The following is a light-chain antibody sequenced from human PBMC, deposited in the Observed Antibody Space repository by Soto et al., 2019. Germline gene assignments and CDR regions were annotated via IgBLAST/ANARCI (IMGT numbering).Light chain of an antibody. J-gene: IGLJ1*01. CDR1: SSNIGAGYD. V-gene: IGLV1-40*01. Sequence: QSALTQPPSVSGAPGQRVTISCTGSSSNIGAGYDVHWYQQLPGTAPKLLIYGNSNRPSGVPDRFSGSKSGTSASLAITGLQAEDEADYYCKSYDSSLSGSYVFGTGTRLPS. CDR2: GNS. CDR3: KSYDSSLSGSYV.